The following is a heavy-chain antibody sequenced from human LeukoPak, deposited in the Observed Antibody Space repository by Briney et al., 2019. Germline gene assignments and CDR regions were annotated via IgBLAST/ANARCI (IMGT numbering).Heavy chain of an antibody. V-gene: IGHV4-4*07. D-gene: IGHD6-13*01. J-gene: IGHJ5*02. CDR2: IYTSGSA. CDR3: ARDRKAAAGFNWFDP. CDR1: GGSISSYY. Sequence: PSETLSLTCTVSGGSISSYYWSWIRQPAGKGLEWIGRIYTSGSANYNPSLKSRVTMSVDTSKNQFSLKLSSVTAADTAVYYCARDRKAAAGFNWFDPWGQGTLVTVSS.